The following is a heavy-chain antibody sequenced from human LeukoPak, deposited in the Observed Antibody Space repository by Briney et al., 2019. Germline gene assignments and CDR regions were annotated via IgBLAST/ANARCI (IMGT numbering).Heavy chain of an antibody. CDR3: ARAFPAAGTFDY. J-gene: IGHJ4*02. D-gene: IGHD6-13*01. CDR1: GGTFSSYA. Sequence: ASVKVSCKASGGTFSSYAISWVRQAPGQGLEWMGGIIPIFGTANYAQKFQGRVTITADKSTSTAYMELSSLRSEDTAVYYCARAFPAAGTFDYWGQGTLVTVSS. CDR2: IIPIFGTA. V-gene: IGHV1-69*06.